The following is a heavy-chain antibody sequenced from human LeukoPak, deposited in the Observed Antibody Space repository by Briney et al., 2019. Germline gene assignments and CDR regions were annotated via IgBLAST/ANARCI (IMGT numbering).Heavy chain of an antibody. D-gene: IGHD3-10*01. Sequence: RWASVKVSCKASGYTFTGYYMHWVRQAPGQGLEWMGWINPNSGGTNYAQKFQGRVTMTRDTSISTAYMELSRLRSDDTAVYYCARVTAIWFGESPSNWFDPWGQGTLVTVSS. J-gene: IGHJ5*02. V-gene: IGHV1-2*02. CDR2: INPNSGGT. CDR1: GYTFTGYY. CDR3: ARVTAIWFGESPSNWFDP.